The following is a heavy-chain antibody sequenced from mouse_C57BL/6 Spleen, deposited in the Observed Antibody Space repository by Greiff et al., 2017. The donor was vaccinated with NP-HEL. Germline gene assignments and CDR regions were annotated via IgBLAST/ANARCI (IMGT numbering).Heavy chain of an antibody. Sequence: QVQLQQSGAELVKPGASVKMSCKASGYTFTSYWITWVKQRPGQGLEWIGDIYPGSGSTNYNEKFKSKATLTVDTSSSTAYMQLSSLTSEDSAVYYCARGGGLRPWFAYWGQGTLVTVSA. CDR3: ARGGGLRPWFAY. CDR1: GYTFTSYW. CDR2: IYPGSGST. J-gene: IGHJ3*01. D-gene: IGHD2-4*01. V-gene: IGHV1-55*01.